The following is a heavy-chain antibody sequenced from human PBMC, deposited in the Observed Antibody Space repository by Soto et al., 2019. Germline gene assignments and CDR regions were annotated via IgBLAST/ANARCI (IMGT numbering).Heavy chain of an antibody. CDR2: ISDSGGST. V-gene: IGHV3-23*01. D-gene: IGHD3-22*01. J-gene: IGHJ4*02. Sequence: GGSLRLSCAASGFTFSIYAMSWVRQAPGKGLEWVSAISDSGGSTYYADSVKGRFTISRDNSRNTLYLEMNSLRAEDTALYYCAKEPHSSGYSAYFDYWGQGTLVTVSS. CDR3: AKEPHSSGYSAYFDY. CDR1: GFTFSIYA.